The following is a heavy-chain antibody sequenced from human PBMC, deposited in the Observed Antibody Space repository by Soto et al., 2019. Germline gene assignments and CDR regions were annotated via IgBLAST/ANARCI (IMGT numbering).Heavy chain of an antibody. D-gene: IGHD3-16*01. CDR3: AREVSGGHLTYNYKYYGLDV. CDR2: IYPGGST. CDR1: GGSMNINNW. V-gene: IGHV4-4*02. Sequence: QVQLQQSGPGLVRPSGTLSLTCTVSGGSMNINNWWTWVRQFPGGGLEWIGEIYPGGSTNYNPSRSNRPILSLVKSKNHCSLQLTSMTAAVTAVYYCAREVSGGHLTYNYKYYGLDVWGQGTTVTVSS. J-gene: IGHJ6*02.